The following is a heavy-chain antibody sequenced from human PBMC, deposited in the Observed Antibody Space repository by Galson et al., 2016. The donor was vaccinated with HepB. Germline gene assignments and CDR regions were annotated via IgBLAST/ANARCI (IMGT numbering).Heavy chain of an antibody. Sequence: SLRLSCAASGFAFDIYAMHWVRQVPGKGLEWISLITWDGDTTYYANSVKGRFTISRDNSKNSLYLQMSSLRAEDTALYYCAKDIYTGGWSKGDGFHYWGQGTLVTVSS. D-gene: IGHD6-19*01. CDR2: ITWDGDTT. CDR1: GFAFDIYA. CDR3: AKDIYTGGWSKGDGFHY. J-gene: IGHJ4*02. V-gene: IGHV3-43D*03.